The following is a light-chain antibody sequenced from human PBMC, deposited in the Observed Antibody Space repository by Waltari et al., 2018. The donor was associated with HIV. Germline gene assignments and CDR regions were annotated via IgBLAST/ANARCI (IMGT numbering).Light chain of an antibody. J-gene: IGKJ4*01. Sequence: EIVLTQSPGALSLSPGERATLSCRASQSVSSNYLAWYQCKPGQAPRLLVYDASIRATGIPDRFSGGGSGTDFTLTISRLEPEDFAVYYCQQYNSSPLTFGGGTKVEIK. CDR3: QQYNSSPLT. CDR2: DAS. V-gene: IGKV3-20*01. CDR1: QSVSSNY.